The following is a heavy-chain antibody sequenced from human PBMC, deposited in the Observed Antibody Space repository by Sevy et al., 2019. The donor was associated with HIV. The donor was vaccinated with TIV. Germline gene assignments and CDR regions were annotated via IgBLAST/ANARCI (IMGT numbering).Heavy chain of an antibody. CDR1: GFTVSSNY. J-gene: IGHJ4*02. D-gene: IGHD3-10*01. CDR2: IYSGGST. V-gene: IGHV3-66*02. CDR3: ARDDTYYYGSGSYSAADY. Sequence: GESLKISCAASGFTVSSNYMSWVRQAPGKGLEWVSVIYSGGSTYYADSVKGRFTISRDNSKNTLYLQMNSLRAEDTAVYYCARDDTYYYGSGSYSAADYWGQGTLVTVSS.